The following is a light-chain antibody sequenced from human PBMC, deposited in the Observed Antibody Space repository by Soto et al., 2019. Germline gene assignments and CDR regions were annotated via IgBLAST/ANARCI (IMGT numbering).Light chain of an antibody. CDR1: QSIGHF. J-gene: IGKJ2*01. CDR2: ATS. Sequence: DIQVTQSPSSLSTSIGDKVTITCRASQSIGHFLNWYQQKPGKAPNLRIYATSTFRSGVTSRLTGSRSVTDFTLTITNLQPQDFADYDCQQDYDIPHSVGRGT. V-gene: IGKV1-39*01. CDR3: QQDYDIPHS.